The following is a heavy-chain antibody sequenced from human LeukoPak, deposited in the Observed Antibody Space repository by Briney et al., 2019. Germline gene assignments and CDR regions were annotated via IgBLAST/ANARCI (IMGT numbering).Heavy chain of an antibody. CDR3: ARLQTYYDFWSGYGGTYYYYMDV. CDR1: GGSFSGYY. V-gene: IGHV4-34*01. J-gene: IGHJ6*03. Sequence: SETLSHTCAVYGGSFSGYYWSWIRQPPGRGLEWIGEINHSGSTNYNPSLKSRVTISVDTSKNQFSLKLSSVTAADTAVYYCARLQTYYDFWSGYGGTYYYYMDVWGKGTTVTVSS. D-gene: IGHD3-3*01. CDR2: INHSGST.